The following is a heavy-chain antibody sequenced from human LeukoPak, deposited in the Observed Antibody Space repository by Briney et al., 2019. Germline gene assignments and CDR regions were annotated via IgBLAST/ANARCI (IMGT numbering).Heavy chain of an antibody. CDR2: IKQDGSEK. D-gene: IGHD2-15*01. J-gene: IGHJ3*02. Sequence: GESLRPSSAAPGFTFSSYWMSWVRPAPGKGLEWVANIKQDGSEKYYVDSVKGRFTISRDNAKNSLYLQMHSLRAEDTAVYYCARVESRGYCSGGSCLGDAFDIWGQGTMVTVSS. CDR1: GFTFSSYW. CDR3: ARVESRGYCSGGSCLGDAFDI. V-gene: IGHV3-7*05.